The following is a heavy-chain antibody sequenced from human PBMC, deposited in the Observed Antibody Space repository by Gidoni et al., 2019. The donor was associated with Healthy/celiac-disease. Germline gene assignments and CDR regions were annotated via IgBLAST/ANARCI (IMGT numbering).Heavy chain of an antibody. V-gene: IGHV5-51*03. D-gene: IGHD3-10*01. J-gene: IGHJ4*02. CDR3: ARPEARDYYGSGPFDY. Sequence: EVQLVQSGAEVKKPGESLKISCKGSGYSFTSYWIGWVRQMPGKGLEWMGIIYPGDSDTRYSPSFQGQVTISADKSISTAYLQWSSLKASDTAMYYCARPEARDYYGSGPFDYWGQGTLVTVSS. CDR1: GYSFTSYW. CDR2: IYPGDSDT.